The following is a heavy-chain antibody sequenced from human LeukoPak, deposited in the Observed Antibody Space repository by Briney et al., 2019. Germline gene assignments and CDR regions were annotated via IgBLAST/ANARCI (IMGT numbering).Heavy chain of an antibody. D-gene: IGHD7-27*01. J-gene: IGHJ4*02. Sequence: SVKVSCKASGGTFSSYAISWVRQAPGQGLKWMGGIIPIFGTANYAQKFQGRVTITADKSTSTAYMELSRLRSDDTAVYYCARGPHWDPHFDYWGQGTLVTVSS. CDR3: ARGPHWDPHFDY. CDR1: GGTFSSYA. CDR2: IIPIFGTA. V-gene: IGHV1-69*06.